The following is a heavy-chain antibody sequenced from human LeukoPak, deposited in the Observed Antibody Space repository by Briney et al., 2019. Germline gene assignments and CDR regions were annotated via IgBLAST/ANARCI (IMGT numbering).Heavy chain of an antibody. CDR2: IYYSGST. CDR1: GGSISSYY. Sequence: PSEALSLTCTVSGGSISSYYWSWIRQPPGKGLEWIGYIYYSGSTNYNPSLKSRVTISVDTSKNQFSLKLSSVTAADTAVYYCNSYDILTGYSAPAKYYYYGMDVWGQGTTVTVSS. CDR3: NSYDILTGYSAPAKYYYYGMDV. D-gene: IGHD3-9*01. V-gene: IGHV4-59*12. J-gene: IGHJ6*02.